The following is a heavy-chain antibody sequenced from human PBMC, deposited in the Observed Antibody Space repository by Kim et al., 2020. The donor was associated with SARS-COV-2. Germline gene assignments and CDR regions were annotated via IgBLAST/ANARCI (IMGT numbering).Heavy chain of an antibody. D-gene: IGHD3-22*01. V-gene: IGHV3-23*01. J-gene: IGHJ4*02. CDR1: GFTFSSYA. CDR3: AKDLSVDSSGEKASRDFDH. Sequence: GGSLRLSCAASGFTFSSYAMSWVHQAPGKGLEWVSSISGSGGSTYYADSVKGRFTISRDNSKNTLYLQMNSLRAEDTAVYYCAKDLSVDSSGEKASRDFDHWGQGTLVTLSS. CDR2: ISGSGGST.